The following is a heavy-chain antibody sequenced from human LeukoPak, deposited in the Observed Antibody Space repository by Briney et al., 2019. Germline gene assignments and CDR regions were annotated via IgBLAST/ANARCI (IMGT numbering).Heavy chain of an antibody. CDR1: GFTFDDYA. D-gene: IGHD6-13*01. J-gene: IGHJ6*02. CDR2: ISWNSGSI. CDR3: ARNYAAAGTGGYYYGMDV. V-gene: IGHV3-9*01. Sequence: PGRSLRLSCAASGFTFDDYAMHWVRQAPGKGLEWVSGISWNSGSIGYADSVKGRFTISRDNAKNSLYLQMNSLRAEDPALYYCARNYAAAGTGGYYYGMDVWGPGTTVTVSS.